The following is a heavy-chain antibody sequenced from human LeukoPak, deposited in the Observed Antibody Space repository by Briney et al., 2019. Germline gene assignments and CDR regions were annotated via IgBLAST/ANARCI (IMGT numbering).Heavy chain of an antibody. CDR1: GGSISSYY. CDR2: IYYSGST. J-gene: IGHJ4*02. D-gene: IGHD6-19*01. Sequence: SETLSLTCTVSGGSISSYYWSWIRQPPGKGLEWIGYIYYSGSTNYNPSLKSRVTISVDTSKNQFSPKLSSVTAADTAVYYCAREDSSGFDYWGQGTLVTVSS. V-gene: IGHV4-59*01. CDR3: AREDSSGFDY.